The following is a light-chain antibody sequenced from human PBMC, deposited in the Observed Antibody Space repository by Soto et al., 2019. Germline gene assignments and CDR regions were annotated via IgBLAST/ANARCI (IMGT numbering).Light chain of an antibody. Sequence: EIVMTQSPATLSVSPGERATLSCRASQSVSSNLAWYQQKPGQAPTLLIYGASARATGIPVRFSGSRSGTEFTLTISSLQSEDFAVYYCQQGSAWPLTFGGGTKVEIK. CDR2: GAS. V-gene: IGKV3-15*01. CDR1: QSVSSN. J-gene: IGKJ4*01. CDR3: QQGSAWPLT.